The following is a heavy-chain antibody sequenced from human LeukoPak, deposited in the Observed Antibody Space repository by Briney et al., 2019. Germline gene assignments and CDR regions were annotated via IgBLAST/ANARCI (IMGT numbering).Heavy chain of an antibody. V-gene: IGHV3-23*01. J-gene: IGHJ6*03. CDR2: IRGSGSNN. Sequence: GRSLILSCAASGFTFAVYGMSWVRQAPRGWREWVSSIRGSGSNNFYADSVKGRFTISRENSKNTLYLKMSSLRAEDTAVYYCARAYYYYMDVWGKGTTVTVSS. CDR3: ARAYYYYMDV. CDR1: GFTFAVYG.